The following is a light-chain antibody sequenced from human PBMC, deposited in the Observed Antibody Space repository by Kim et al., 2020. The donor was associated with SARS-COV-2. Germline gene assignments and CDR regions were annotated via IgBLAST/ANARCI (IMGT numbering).Light chain of an antibody. Sequence: DIQMTQSPSTLSASVGDRVTITCRASQSISSWLAWYQQKPGKAPKLLIYDASSLESGVPSRFSGSGSGTEFTLTISSLQPDDLATYYCQHYNSYPLTFGGGTKVDIK. CDR3: QHYNSYPLT. CDR1: QSISSW. J-gene: IGKJ4*01. CDR2: DAS. V-gene: IGKV1-5*01.